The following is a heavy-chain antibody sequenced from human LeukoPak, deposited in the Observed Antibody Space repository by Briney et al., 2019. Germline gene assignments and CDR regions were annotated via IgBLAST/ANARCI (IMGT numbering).Heavy chain of an antibody. CDR1: GGSISSYC. J-gene: IGHJ4*02. V-gene: IGHV4-4*07. D-gene: IGHD3-22*01. Sequence: PSETLSLTCTVSGGSISSYCWSWIRQPAGKGLEWIGRIYTSGSTNYNPSLKSRVTMSVDTSKNQFSLKLSSVTAADTAVYYCARDLRDSSGYTNGVFDYWGQGTLVTVSS. CDR3: ARDLRDSSGYTNGVFDY. CDR2: IYTSGST.